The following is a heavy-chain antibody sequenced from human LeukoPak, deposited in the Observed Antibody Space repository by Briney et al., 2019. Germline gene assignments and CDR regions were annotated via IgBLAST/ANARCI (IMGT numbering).Heavy chain of an antibody. CDR3: ARGAHRIATTSKIDY. J-gene: IGHJ4*02. V-gene: IGHV3-30*04. D-gene: IGHD6-13*01. CDR2: ISYDGSNK. CDR1: GFTFSSYA. Sequence: GGSMRLSCAASGFTFSSYAMHWVRQAPGKGLEWVAVISYDGSNKYYADSVKGRFTISRDNSKNTLYLQMNSLRAEDAAVYYCARGAHRIATTSKIDYWGQGTLVTVSS.